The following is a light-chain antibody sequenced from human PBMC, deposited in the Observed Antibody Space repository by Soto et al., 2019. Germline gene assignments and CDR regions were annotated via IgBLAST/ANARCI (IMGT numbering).Light chain of an antibody. J-gene: IGKJ2*01. CDR1: QGISTY. CDR3: QQSYTTPVYS. V-gene: IGKV1-39*01. CDR2: AAS. Sequence: DIQMTQSPSSLSASVGDRVTITCRASQGISTYLNWYLQKPGKAPKLLIYAASNLQSGVPSRFSGSGSGTDFTLTISSLQPEDFATYFCQQSYTTPVYSFGQGTKVDIK.